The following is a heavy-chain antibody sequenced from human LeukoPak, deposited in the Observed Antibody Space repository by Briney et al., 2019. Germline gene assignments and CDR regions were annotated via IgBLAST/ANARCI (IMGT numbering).Heavy chain of an antibody. J-gene: IGHJ4*02. D-gene: IGHD3-3*01. CDR3: ARGRFLEWLGPDY. CDR2: ISSSGSTI. Sequence: GGSLRLSCAASGFTFSSYWMSWVRQAPGKGLEWVSYISSSGSTIYYADSVKGRFTISRDNAKNSLYLQMNSLRAEDTAVYYCARGRFLEWLGPDYWGQGTLVTVSS. CDR1: GFTFSSYW. V-gene: IGHV3-48*04.